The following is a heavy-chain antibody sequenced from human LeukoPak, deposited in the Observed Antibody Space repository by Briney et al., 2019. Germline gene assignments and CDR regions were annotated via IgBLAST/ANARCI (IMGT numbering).Heavy chain of an antibody. CDR2: IYHSGST. V-gene: IGHV4-4*02. CDR3: ARGITMVRSRGYYYYMDV. J-gene: IGHJ6*03. CDR1: GGSISGSNW. Sequence: TSGTLSLTCAVSGGSISGSNWWSWVRQPPGKGPEWIGEIYHSGSTNYNPSLKSRVTISVDKSKNQFSLKLSSVTAADTAVYYCARGITMVRSRGYYYYMDVWGKGTTVTISS. D-gene: IGHD3-10*01.